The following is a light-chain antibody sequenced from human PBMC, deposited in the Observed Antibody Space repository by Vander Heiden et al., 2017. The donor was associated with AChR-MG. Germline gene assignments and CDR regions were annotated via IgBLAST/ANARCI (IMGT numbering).Light chain of an antibody. V-gene: IGKV1-6*01. J-gene: IGKJ1*01. Sequence: AIQMTQSPSSPSASVGDRVTITCRASQGIGDDLGWYQQIPGKAPKLLIFAASNLQSGVPSRFSGSGSGTHFTLTISSLQPEDFATYYCLQGYNYPRTFGRGTKVEIK. CDR3: LQGYNYPRT. CDR2: AAS. CDR1: QGIGDD.